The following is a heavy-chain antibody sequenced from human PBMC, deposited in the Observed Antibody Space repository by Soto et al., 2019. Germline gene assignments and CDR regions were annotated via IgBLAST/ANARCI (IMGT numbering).Heavy chain of an antibody. CDR2: INIVGGNT. V-gene: IGHV3-23*01. Sequence: VQLLESGGGLVQPGGSLRLSCAASGFTFSNYAMSWVRQAPGKALEWVSSINIVGGNTNYADSVRGRFTMSXXXXKXXXXLQMNSLRAEDTAIYYCTKNYYFDSWGQGTLITVSS. CDR3: TKNYYFDS. J-gene: IGHJ4*02. CDR1: GFTFSNYA.